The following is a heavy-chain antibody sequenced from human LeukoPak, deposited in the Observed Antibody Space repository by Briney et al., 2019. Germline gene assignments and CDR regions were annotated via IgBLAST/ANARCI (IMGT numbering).Heavy chain of an antibody. CDR1: GYTFTSYG. Sequence: GASVKVSCKASGYTFTSYGISWVRQAPGQGLERMGWISAYNGNTNYAQKLQGRVTMTTDTSTSTAYMELRSLRSDDTAVYYCARDCSSTSCYGFDPWGQGTLVTVSS. CDR2: ISAYNGNT. J-gene: IGHJ5*02. D-gene: IGHD2-2*01. V-gene: IGHV1-18*01. CDR3: ARDCSSTSCYGFDP.